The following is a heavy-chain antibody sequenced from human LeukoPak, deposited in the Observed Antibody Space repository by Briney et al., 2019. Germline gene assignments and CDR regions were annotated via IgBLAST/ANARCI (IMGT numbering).Heavy chain of an antibody. V-gene: IGHV3-30*18. CDR1: GFTFSSYG. CDR3: AKTRWLQVYGDY. J-gene: IGHJ4*02. CDR2: ISYDGSNK. D-gene: IGHD5-12*01. Sequence: GRSLRLSCAASGFTFSSYGMHWVRQAPGKGLEWVAVISYDGSNKYYADSVKGRFTISRDNSKNTLYLQMNSLRAEDTAVYYCAKTRWLQVYGDYWGQGTLVTVSS.